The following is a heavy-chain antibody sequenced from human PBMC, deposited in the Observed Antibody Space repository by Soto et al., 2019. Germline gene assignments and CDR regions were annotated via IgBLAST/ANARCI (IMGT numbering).Heavy chain of an antibody. CDR3: AKDNGGVWSVTRGGSYAYYGMDV. CDR1: GFTFGDHA. CDR2: ISWDSGTI. V-gene: IGHV3-9*01. J-gene: IGHJ6*02. D-gene: IGHD3-3*01. Sequence: EVQLVESGGDLVQPGGSLRLSCAASGFTFGDHAMHWVRQVPGRDLEWVSGISWDSGTIDYGDSVKGRFTISRDNAKNSLYLQMNSLRPEDTAFYFWAKDNGGVWSVTRGGSYAYYGMDVWGQGTTVTVSS.